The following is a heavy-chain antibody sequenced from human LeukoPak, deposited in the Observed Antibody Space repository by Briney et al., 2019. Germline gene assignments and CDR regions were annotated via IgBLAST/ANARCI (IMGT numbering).Heavy chain of an antibody. V-gene: IGHV1-69*13. CDR3: ARRVFVPKYSSSSTNYYGMDV. CDR1: GGTFSSYA. D-gene: IGHD6-6*01. J-gene: IGHJ6*02. Sequence: AASVKVSCKASGGTFSSYAISWVRQAPGQGLEWMGGIIPIFGTANYAQKFQGRVTITAGESTSTAYMELSSLRSEDTAVYYCARRVFVPKYSSSSTNYYGMDVWGQGTTVTVSS. CDR2: IIPIFGTA.